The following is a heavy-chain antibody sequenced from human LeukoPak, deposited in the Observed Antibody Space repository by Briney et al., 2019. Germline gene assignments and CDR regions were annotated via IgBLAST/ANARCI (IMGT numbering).Heavy chain of an antibody. D-gene: IGHD3-10*01. J-gene: IGHJ4*02. CDR1: GFTFDDYA. V-gene: IGHV3-9*01. Sequence: GGSLRLSCAASGFTFDDYAMHWVRQAPGKGLEWVSGISWNSGSIGYADSVKGRFTISRDNAKNSLYLQMNGLRAEDTALYYCAKDIAYYYGSGSSWYFDYWGQGTLVTVSS. CDR2: ISWNSGSI. CDR3: AKDIAYYYGSGSSWYFDY.